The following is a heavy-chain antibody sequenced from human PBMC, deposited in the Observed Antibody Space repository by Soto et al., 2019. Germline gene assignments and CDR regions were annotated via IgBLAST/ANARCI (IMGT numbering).Heavy chain of an antibody. CDR2: IDPSDSYT. J-gene: IGHJ6*02. D-gene: IGHD2-2*01. V-gene: IGHV5-10-1*01. CDR1: GYSFTSYW. Sequence: GAALNLSCKGSGYSFTSYWISWVRQMPGKGLEWMGRIDPSDSYTNYSPSFQGHVTISADKSISTAYLQWSSLKASDTAMYYCARRSYCRSTSCYREYYYGMDVWGQGTTVTVSS. CDR3: ARRSYCRSTSCYREYYYGMDV.